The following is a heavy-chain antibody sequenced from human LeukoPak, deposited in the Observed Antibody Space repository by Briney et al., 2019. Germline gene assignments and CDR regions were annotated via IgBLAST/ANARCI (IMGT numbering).Heavy chain of an antibody. J-gene: IGHJ5*02. CDR3: ARWWGFDP. CDR1: GGSISSSYW. CDR2: IYYSGST. D-gene: IGHD2-15*01. V-gene: IGHV4-4*02. Sequence: TSGTLSLTCAVSGGSISSSYWWSWVRQPPGKGLEWIGSIYYSGSTYYNPSLKSRVTISVDTSKNQFFLKLSSVTAADTAVYYCARWWGFDPWGQGTLVTVSS.